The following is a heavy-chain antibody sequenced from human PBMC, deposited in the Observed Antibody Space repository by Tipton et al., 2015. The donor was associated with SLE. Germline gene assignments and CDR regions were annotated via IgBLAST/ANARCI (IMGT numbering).Heavy chain of an antibody. CDR1: GYIFTSYH. D-gene: IGHD3-3*01. CDR3: ARSDDFWSGYHDY. J-gene: IGHJ4*02. CDR2: INPSGGSR. V-gene: IGHV1-46*01. Sequence: QLVQSGAEVKKPGASVEVSCKASGYIFTSYHMHWVRQAPGQGLEWMGMINPSGGSRSYAQKFQGRVTMTRDTSTSTVYMELSSLRSEDTAVYYCARSDDFWSGYHDYWGQGTLVTVSS.